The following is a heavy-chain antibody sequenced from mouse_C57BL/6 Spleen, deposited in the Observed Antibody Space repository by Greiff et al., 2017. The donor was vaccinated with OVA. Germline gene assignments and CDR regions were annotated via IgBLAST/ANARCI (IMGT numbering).Heavy chain of an antibody. J-gene: IGHJ2*01. CDR1: GYTFTSHW. CDR3: APMVTTTGYYFDY. Sequence: VQLQQSGTELVKPGASVKLSCKASGYTFTSHWMHWVTQRPGQGLEWIGNINPSNGGTYYNEKFKSKAPLTVDKSPITAYMQLSSLTSEDSAVYYCAPMVTTTGYYFDYWGQGTTLTVSS. V-gene: IGHV1-53*01. CDR2: INPSNGGT. D-gene: IGHD2-2*01.